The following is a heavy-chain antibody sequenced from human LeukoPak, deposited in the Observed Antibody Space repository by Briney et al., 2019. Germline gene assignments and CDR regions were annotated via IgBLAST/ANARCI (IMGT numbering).Heavy chain of an antibody. CDR3: AREPSMSFYYDSSGHAFDI. Sequence: GGSLRLSCAASGFAISGYNMNWVRQAPGKGLEWVSFISRSSTTIYHADSVKGRFTISRDNVKDSLYLQMNSLRAEDTAAYYCAREPSMSFYYDSSGHAFDIWGPGTMVTVSS. CDR1: GFAISGYN. D-gene: IGHD3-22*01. V-gene: IGHV3-48*01. J-gene: IGHJ3*02. CDR2: ISRSSTTI.